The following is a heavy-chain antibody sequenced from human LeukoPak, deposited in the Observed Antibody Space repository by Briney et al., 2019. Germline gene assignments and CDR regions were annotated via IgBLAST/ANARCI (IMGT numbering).Heavy chain of an antibody. V-gene: IGHV4-4*07. CDR3: TQDRNWGRGYFDL. J-gene: IGHJ2*01. CDR2: IYTSGST. CDR1: GGSISSYY. Sequence: SETLSLTCTVSGGSISSYYWSWIRQPAGKGLEWIGRIYTSGSTNYNPSLKTRVTISEDSSKDQFSLNLTSVTAADTAVYYCTQDRNWGRGYFDLWSRGTLVIVSS. D-gene: IGHD7-27*01.